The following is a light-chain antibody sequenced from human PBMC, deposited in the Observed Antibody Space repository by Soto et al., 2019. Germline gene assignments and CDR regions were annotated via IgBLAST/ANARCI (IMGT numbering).Light chain of an antibody. J-gene: IGLJ1*01. V-gene: IGLV2-11*01. Sequence: QSALTQPRSVSGSPGQSVTISCTGTNSDVGTYNYVSWYQQHPGKAPKLIIYDVTKRPSGVPDRFSGSKSGNTASLVITGLQAEDEADYYCQSYDSSLSVIYVFGTGTKLTVL. CDR2: DVT. CDR1: NSDVGTYNY. CDR3: QSYDSSLSVIYV.